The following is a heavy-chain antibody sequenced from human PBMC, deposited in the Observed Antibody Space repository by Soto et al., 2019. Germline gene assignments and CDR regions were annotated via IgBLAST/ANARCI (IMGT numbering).Heavy chain of an antibody. J-gene: IGHJ4*02. Sequence: ASVKVSCKASGYTFTSYALHWVRQAPGQRLEWMGWINAGNGNTKYSQKFQGSVTISRDTSASTAYMELSSLRSEDTAVYYCARADILTGSLDYWGQGTLVTVSS. V-gene: IGHV1-3*01. CDR2: INAGNGNT. CDR3: ARADILTGSLDY. CDR1: GYTFTSYA. D-gene: IGHD3-9*01.